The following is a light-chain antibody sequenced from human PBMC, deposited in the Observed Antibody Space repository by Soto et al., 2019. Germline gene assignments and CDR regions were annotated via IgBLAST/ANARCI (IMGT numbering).Light chain of an antibody. CDR3: QQFGNSPYT. Sequence: EIVLTQSPGTLSLSPGERATLSCRASQSVSSSYLAWYQQKPGQTPKLLIYGASNRATGIPDRFSGSGSGTDFTLTINRLEPEDFAVYYCQQFGNSPYTFGQGTKLEIK. CDR1: QSVSSSY. CDR2: GAS. V-gene: IGKV3-20*01. J-gene: IGKJ2*01.